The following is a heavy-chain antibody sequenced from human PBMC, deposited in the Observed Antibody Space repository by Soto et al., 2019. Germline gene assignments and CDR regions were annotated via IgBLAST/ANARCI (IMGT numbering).Heavy chain of an antibody. CDR1: KFTFSSCT. CDR2: ISPSTSHI. Sequence: SLRLSCAVSKFTFSSCTLNWVRQAPGKGLEWVSSISPSTSHIYYADSVKGRFTISRDNAKNSLFLQMNSLRADDTAVYYCSGCSGGACQTNNGMDLWGQGTTVTVSS. J-gene: IGHJ6*02. V-gene: IGHV3-21*01. D-gene: IGHD2-15*01. CDR3: SGCSGGACQTNNGMDL.